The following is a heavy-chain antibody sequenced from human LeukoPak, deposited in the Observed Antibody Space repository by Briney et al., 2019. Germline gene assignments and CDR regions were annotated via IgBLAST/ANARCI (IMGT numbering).Heavy chain of an antibody. CDR1: GGSISSSSYY. CDR3: ARSLAEYCLDY. Sequence: SETVSLTCTVSGGSISSSSYYWGWIRQPPGKGLEWIGSIYYSGSTYYNPSLKSRVTISVDTSKNQFSLKLSSVTAADTAVYSCARSLAEYCLDYWGQGTLVTVSS. V-gene: IGHV4-39*01. CDR2: IYYSGST. J-gene: IGHJ4*02. D-gene: IGHD2-8*02.